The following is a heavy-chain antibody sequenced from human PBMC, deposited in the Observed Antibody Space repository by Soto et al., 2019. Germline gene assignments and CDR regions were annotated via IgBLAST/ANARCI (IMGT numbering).Heavy chain of an antibody. V-gene: IGHV3-30-3*01. CDR3: AVGGGDLSLTPFDY. J-gene: IGHJ4*02. CDR1: GFNFKAYG. Sequence: LRLSCVASGFNFKAYGMHWVRQAPGKGLEWVAVISTDGTNQHHADSVKGRFTISRDNFKNTLYLQMNSLRPEDTAVYFCAVGGGDLSLTPFDYWGQGTLVTVSS. CDR2: ISTDGTNQ. D-gene: IGHD3-16*02.